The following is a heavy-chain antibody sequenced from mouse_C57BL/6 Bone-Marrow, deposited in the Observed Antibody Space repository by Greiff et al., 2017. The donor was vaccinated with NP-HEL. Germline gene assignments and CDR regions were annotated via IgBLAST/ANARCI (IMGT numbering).Heavy chain of an antibody. V-gene: IGHV3-6*01. CDR1: GYSITSGYY. CDR3: AREGYYGSRGAY. Sequence: EVQLQESGPGLVKPSQSLSLTCSVTGYSITSGYYWNWIRQFPGNKLEWMGYISYDGSNNYNPSLKNRISITRDTSKNQFFLKLNSVTTEDTATYYCAREGYYGSRGAYWGQGTLVTVSA. D-gene: IGHD1-1*01. J-gene: IGHJ3*01. CDR2: ISYDGSN.